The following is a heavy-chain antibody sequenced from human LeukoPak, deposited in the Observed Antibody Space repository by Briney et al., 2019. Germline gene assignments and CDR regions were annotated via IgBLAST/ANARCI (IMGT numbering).Heavy chain of an antibody. CDR2: ISSPGTTL. Sequence: GGSLRLSCAASGFRFSDYYMTWIRQAPGKGPECVANISSPGTTLYYVDSVKGRFTISRDNAKNSMYLQMNSLRAEDTAVYYCASGIQPRLSWFFDLWGRGTQVIVS. D-gene: IGHD5-18*01. V-gene: IGHV3-11*01. CDR1: GFRFSDYY. CDR3: ASGIQPRLSWFFDL. J-gene: IGHJ2*01.